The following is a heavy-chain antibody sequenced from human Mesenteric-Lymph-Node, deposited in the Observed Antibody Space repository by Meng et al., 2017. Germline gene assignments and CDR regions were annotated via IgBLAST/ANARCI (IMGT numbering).Heavy chain of an antibody. Sequence: QLPLQESGPGLVKPSETLSLTCTVSGGSTTSTSYYWDWIRQSPAKGLEWIGTIGYSGTIVYNPSLSSRVTISIDTSKNQFSLKLTSVTAADTAVYFCARTNYGDYNWFDPWGQGTLVTVSS. CDR2: IGYSGTI. D-gene: IGHD4-17*01. V-gene: IGHV4-39*07. J-gene: IGHJ5*02. CDR1: GGSTTSTSYY. CDR3: ARTNYGDYNWFDP.